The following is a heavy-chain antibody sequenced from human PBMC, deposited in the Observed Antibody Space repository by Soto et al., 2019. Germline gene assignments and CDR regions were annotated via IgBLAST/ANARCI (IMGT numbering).Heavy chain of an antibody. V-gene: IGHV1-18*04. J-gene: IGHJ2*01. D-gene: IGHD2-2*01. CDR2: ISAYNGNT. CDR3: SRVGYHCCSSPSCFGVGIKWYFDH. CDR1: GYTFTSYS. Sequence: QVQLVKSGAEVKKPGASVKVSCKASGYTFTSYSITWVRQAPGQGLEWMGWISAYNGNTNYAQNLQGRVTMTTDTSTSTSYMGLNSLRSDDTSVYYCSRVGYHCCSSPSCFGVGIKWYFDHCGRGTLVPVSS.